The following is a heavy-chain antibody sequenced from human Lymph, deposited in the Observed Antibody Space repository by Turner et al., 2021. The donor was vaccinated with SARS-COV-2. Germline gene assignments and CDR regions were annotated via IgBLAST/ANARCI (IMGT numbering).Heavy chain of an antibody. CDR3: ARETVNNWVDP. Sequence: QVQLQESGPRLVKPLETLSLTCTVSGGSMNSNYWSWIRQPPGKRLEWIGYIYYRGSTNYNPSLESRVTISVDTSRNQFSLNLTSVTAADTAIDYRARETVNNWVDPWGQGTLVTVSS. CDR1: GGSMNSNY. V-gene: IGHV4-59*01. CDR2: IYYRGST. J-gene: IGHJ5*02. D-gene: IGHD2-21*02.